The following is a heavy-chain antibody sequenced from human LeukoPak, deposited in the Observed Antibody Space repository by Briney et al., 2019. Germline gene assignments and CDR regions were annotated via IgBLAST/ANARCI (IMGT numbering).Heavy chain of an antibody. CDR1: GFAFGDYS. CDR3: ARRAYGDDSFDY. J-gene: IGHJ4*02. V-gene: IGHV3-48*02. D-gene: IGHD4-17*01. CDR2: ITSGSRPI. Sequence: SGGSLRLSCAASGFAFGDYSMNWARQAPGKGLEWVSYITSGSRPIYYADSVKGRFTISRDNAKNSLYLQMNSLRDEDTAVYYCARRAYGDDSFDYWGQGTLVTVSS.